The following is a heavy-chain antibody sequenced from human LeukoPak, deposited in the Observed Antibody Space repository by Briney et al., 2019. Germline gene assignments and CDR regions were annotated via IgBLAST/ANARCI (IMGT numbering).Heavy chain of an antibody. Sequence: SETLSLTCTVSGGSISSYYWGWIRQPPGKGLEWIGSIYYSGSIYYNLSLKSRVTISVDTSKNQFSLKLSSVTAADTAVYYCARDIGSQMATISDWFDPWGQGTLVTVSS. CDR3: ARDIGSQMATISDWFDP. CDR1: GGSISSYY. CDR2: IYYSGSI. V-gene: IGHV4-39*07. J-gene: IGHJ5*02. D-gene: IGHD5-24*01.